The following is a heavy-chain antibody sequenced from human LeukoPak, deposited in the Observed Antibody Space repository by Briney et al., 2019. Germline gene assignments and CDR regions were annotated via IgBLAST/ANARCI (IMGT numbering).Heavy chain of an antibody. CDR1: GFTFSSYS. D-gene: IGHD3-3*01. V-gene: IGHV3-48*01. CDR2: ISSSSSTI. Sequence: GGSLRLSCAASGFTFSSYSMTWVRQAPGKGLEWVSYISSSSSTIYYADSVKGRFTISRDNAKNSLYLQMNSLRAEDTAVYYCARDRPDFTIFGVVITHFDYWGQGTLVTVSS. J-gene: IGHJ4*02. CDR3: ARDRPDFTIFGVVITHFDY.